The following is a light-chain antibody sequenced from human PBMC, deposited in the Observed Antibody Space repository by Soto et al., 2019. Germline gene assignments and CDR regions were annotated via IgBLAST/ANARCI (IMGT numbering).Light chain of an antibody. V-gene: IGKV3-15*01. CDR1: QGVRSY. CDR2: GAS. J-gene: IGKJ1*01. Sequence: EIVMTQSPATLSVSPGERATLSCGASQGVRSYLAWYQQKPGQAPRLLIQGASTRAPGIPARFSGSGSGTDFTLTISSLQSEDFAVYYCQQYDNWPQTFGQGTKVDIK. CDR3: QQYDNWPQT.